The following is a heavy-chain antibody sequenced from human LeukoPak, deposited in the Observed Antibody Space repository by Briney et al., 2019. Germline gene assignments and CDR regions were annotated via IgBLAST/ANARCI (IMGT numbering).Heavy chain of an antibody. V-gene: IGHV3-74*01. CDR1: GFTFSNYW. CDR3: ASDSVDTALGIDY. CDR2: IDTDGSIT. J-gene: IGHJ4*02. D-gene: IGHD5-18*01. Sequence: PGGSLRLSCTASGFTFSNYWMHWVRQAPGRGLVWVSRIDTDGSITTYADSVKGRFTISRDNVKNTLYLQMNSLRAEDTAVYYCASDSVDTALGIDYWGQGTLVTVSS.